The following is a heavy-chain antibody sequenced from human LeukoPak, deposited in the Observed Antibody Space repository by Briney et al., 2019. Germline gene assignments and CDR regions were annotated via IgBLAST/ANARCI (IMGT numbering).Heavy chain of an antibody. CDR1: GFSLSTSGLG. D-gene: IGHD6-13*01. Sequence: SGPTLVNPTQTLTLTCTFSGFSLSTSGLGVGWIRQPPGKALEWLALIYWNDDKRYSPSLKSRLTIIKDTSKNQVVLTMTNMDPVDTATYYCAHSRNKSGIAAAGPLDYWGQGTLVTVSS. CDR2: IYWNDDK. J-gene: IGHJ4*02. V-gene: IGHV2-5*01. CDR3: AHSRNKSGIAAAGPLDY.